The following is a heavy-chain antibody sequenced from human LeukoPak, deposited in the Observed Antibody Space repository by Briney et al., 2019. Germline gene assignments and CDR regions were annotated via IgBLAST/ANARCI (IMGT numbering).Heavy chain of an antibody. J-gene: IGHJ6*03. Sequence: ASVKVSCKASGYSFTSSDISWVRQAPGQGLEWMGWMNPNSGNTDYAQKFQGRVTFTSNTAISTAYMELSSLTSEDTAVYYCARGSGWCSNYYYYMDVWGKGTTVTVSS. CDR3: ARGSGWCSNYYYYMDV. V-gene: IGHV1-8*03. CDR1: GYSFTSSD. CDR2: MNPNSGNT. D-gene: IGHD6-19*01.